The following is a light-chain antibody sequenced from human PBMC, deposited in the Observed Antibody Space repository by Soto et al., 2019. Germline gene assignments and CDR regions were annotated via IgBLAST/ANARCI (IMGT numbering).Light chain of an antibody. Sequence: EIVMTQSPGTLSVSPGERATLSCRASQSVTNNLAWYQQKPGQAPRLLIYGASTRATGIPVRFSGSGSGTEFTLTISSLQSEDFAVYYGQQYHDGPYTFGQVNKLDIK. CDR3: QQYHDGPYT. CDR1: QSVTNN. J-gene: IGKJ2*01. CDR2: GAS. V-gene: IGKV3-15*01.